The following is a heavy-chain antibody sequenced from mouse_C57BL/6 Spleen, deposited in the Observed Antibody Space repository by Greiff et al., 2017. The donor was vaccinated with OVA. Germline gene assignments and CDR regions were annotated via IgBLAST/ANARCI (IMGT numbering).Heavy chain of an antibody. Sequence: QVQLQQPGAEPVKPGASVKMSCKASGYTFTSYWITWVKQRPGQGLEWIGDIYPGSGSTNYNEKFKSKATLTVDTSSSTAYMQLSSLTSEDSAVYYCARRGGSSYDWYFDVWGTGTTVTVSS. CDR3: ARRGGSSYDWYFDV. J-gene: IGHJ1*03. D-gene: IGHD1-1*01. CDR2: IYPGSGST. V-gene: IGHV1-55*01. CDR1: GYTFTSYW.